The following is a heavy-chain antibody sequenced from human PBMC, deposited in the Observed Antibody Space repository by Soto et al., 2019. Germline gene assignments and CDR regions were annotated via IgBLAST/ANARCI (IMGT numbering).Heavy chain of an antibody. D-gene: IGHD6-19*01. CDR2: ISYDGNNK. Sequence: QVQLVESGGGVVQPGGSLRLSCAASGFTFSNYAMHWVRQTPGKGLEWVAVISYDGNNKYYADSVKGRFSISRDNSKNTLSLQINSLRAEDTAVYYCARDPVAYSNGWYGLDYWGQGALVTVSS. J-gene: IGHJ4*02. CDR1: GFTFSNYA. V-gene: IGHV3-30-3*01. CDR3: ARDPVAYSNGWYGLDY.